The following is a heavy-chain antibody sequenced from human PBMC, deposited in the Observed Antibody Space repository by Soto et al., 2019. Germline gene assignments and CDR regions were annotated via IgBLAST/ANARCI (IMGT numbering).Heavy chain of an antibody. V-gene: IGHV4-38-2*01. CDR2: FYYTGSS. J-gene: IGHJ4*02. CDR3: ARVGPSDYSNFEY. D-gene: IGHD4-4*01. CDR1: GYVISSGHC. Sequence: PSESLCLTCAVSGYVISSGHCSAWIRQPPGKGLEWIGSFYYTGSSYYNPSLKSRVSISVDTSKNQISLKLRFVTAADTAVYFCARVGPSDYSNFEYWGQRRLATVPS.